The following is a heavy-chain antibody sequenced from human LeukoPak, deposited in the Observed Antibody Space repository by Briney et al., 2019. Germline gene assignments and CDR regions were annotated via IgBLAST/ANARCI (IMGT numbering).Heavy chain of an antibody. Sequence: SVKVSCKASGFTFTSSAMQWVRQARGQRLEWIGWIVVGSGNTNYAQKFQERVTITRDMSTSTAYMELSSLRSEDTAVYYCAAAPVEVGELSYNFDYWGQGTLVTVSS. CDR3: AAAPVEVGELSYNFDY. V-gene: IGHV1-58*02. J-gene: IGHJ4*02. D-gene: IGHD3-16*02. CDR1: GFTFTSSA. CDR2: IVVGSGNT.